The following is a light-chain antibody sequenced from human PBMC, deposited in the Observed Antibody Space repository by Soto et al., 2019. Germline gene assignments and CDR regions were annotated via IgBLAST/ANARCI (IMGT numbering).Light chain of an antibody. CDR3: QQYGSSPRVT. Sequence: TQSPSTLSGSVGDRVTITCRASQTISSWLAWYQQKPGQAPRLLIYGASSRATGIPDRFSGSGSGTDFTLTISRLEPEDFAVYYCQQYGSSPRVTFGQGTRLEIK. J-gene: IGKJ5*01. CDR2: GAS. V-gene: IGKV3-20*01. CDR1: QTISSW.